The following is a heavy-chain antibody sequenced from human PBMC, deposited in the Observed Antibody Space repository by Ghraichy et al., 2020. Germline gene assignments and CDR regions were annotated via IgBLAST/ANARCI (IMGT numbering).Heavy chain of an antibody. Sequence: ESLNISCNVSSGSISSPTYYWGWLRQPPGKGLEWIGSIYYSGSTYYNPSLKSRVTISVDMSKNQFSLQLGSVTAADTAVYYCAAKPFTLNYNRIGYYQGYYFDFWGQGNLVTVSS. J-gene: IGHJ4*02. CDR3: AAKPFTLNYNRIGYYQGYYFDF. CDR2: IYYSGST. CDR1: SGSISSPTYY. V-gene: IGHV4-39*01. D-gene: IGHD3-22*01.